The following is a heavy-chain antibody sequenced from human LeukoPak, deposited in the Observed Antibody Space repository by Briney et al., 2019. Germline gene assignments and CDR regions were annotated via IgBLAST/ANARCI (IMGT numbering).Heavy chain of an antibody. CDR3: ARVACGGDCYGWFDP. Sequence: GGSLRLSCAASGFTFSSYAMHWVRQAPGKGLEWVAVISYDGSNKYYADSVKGRFTISRDNSKNTLYLQMNSLRAEDTAVYYCARVACGGDCYGWFDPWGQGTLVTVSS. CDR2: ISYDGSNK. D-gene: IGHD2-21*02. J-gene: IGHJ5*02. V-gene: IGHV3-30-3*01. CDR1: GFTFSSYA.